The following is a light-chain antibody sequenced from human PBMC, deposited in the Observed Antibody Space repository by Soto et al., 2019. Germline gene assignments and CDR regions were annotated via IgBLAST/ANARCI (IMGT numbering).Light chain of an antibody. CDR2: DAS. Sequence: DIQMTQSPSTLSASVGDRVTITCRANQSISDWLAWYQQKPGKAPNLLIYDASNLESGVPSRFSGSGSGTEFTLTISSLQPYDFATYYCQQYNSSPLTFGGGTKMEIK. J-gene: IGKJ4*01. CDR1: QSISDW. CDR3: QQYNSSPLT. V-gene: IGKV1-5*01.